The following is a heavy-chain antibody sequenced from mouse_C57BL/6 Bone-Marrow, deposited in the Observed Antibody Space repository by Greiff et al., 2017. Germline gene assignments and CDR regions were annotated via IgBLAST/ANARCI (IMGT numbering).Heavy chain of an antibody. D-gene: IGHD1-1*01. Sequence: VQLQQSGAELVRPGASVKLSCTASGFNIKDDYMHWVKQRPEQGLEWIGWIDPENGDTEYASEFQGKATITADTSSNTAYLQLSSLTSEDTAVYYCTPLTTPFAYGGQGTLVTVSA. J-gene: IGHJ3*01. V-gene: IGHV14-4*01. CDR3: TPLTTPFAY. CDR2: IDPENGDT. CDR1: GFNIKDDY.